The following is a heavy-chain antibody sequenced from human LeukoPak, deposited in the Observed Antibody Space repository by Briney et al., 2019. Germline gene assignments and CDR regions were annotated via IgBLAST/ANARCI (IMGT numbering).Heavy chain of an antibody. Sequence: SETLSLTCTVSGGSISSSSYYWGWIRQPPGKGLEWIGSIYYSGSTYYNPSLKSRVTISVDTSKNQFSLKLSSVTAADTAVYYCARHCDGSGWEEYYYYYGMDVCGQGTTVTVSS. CDR1: GGSISSSSYY. J-gene: IGHJ6*02. CDR3: ARHCDGSGWEEYYYYYGMDV. D-gene: IGHD6-19*01. V-gene: IGHV4-39*01. CDR2: IYYSGST.